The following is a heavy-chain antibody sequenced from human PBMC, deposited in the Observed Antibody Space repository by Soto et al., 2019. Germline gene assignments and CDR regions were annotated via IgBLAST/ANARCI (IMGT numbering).Heavy chain of an antibody. V-gene: IGHV4-59*01. CDR1: GGSISSYY. Sequence: SETLSLTCTVSGGSISSYYWSWIRQPPGKGLEWIGYIYYSGSTNYNPSLKSRVTISVDTSKNQFSLKLSSVTAADTAVYYCARVNRVTTDDWGQGTLVTVSS. D-gene: IGHD4-17*01. CDR2: IYYSGST. CDR3: ARVNRVTTDD. J-gene: IGHJ4*02.